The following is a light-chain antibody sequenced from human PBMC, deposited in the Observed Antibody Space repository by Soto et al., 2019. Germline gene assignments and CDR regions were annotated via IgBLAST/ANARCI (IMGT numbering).Light chain of an antibody. CDR3: QQYDSSHPIT. CDR1: QSVSRSY. V-gene: IGKV3-20*01. CDR2: GAS. Sequence: EIVLTQSPGTLSLSPGQRATLSCRASQSVSRSYLAWYQQKPGQAPRLLIYGASTRATGFPDRFSGSGSGTDFALTISRLEPEDFAVYSCQQYDSSHPITFGQGTRLEIK. J-gene: IGKJ5*01.